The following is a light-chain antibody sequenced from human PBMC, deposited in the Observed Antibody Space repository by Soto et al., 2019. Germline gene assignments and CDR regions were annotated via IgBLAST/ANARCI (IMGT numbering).Light chain of an antibody. V-gene: IGKV3-11*01. CDR1: ESVTSF. CDR2: DAS. CDR3: QQRSDWPRT. Sequence: EIVLTQSPATLSLSPGERATLSCRASESVTSFLAWYQQKPCQAPRLLIYDASNRATGISARFSGSGSGTDFPLTISSLEPEDFAVYYCQQRSDWPRTFGQGTKVESK. J-gene: IGKJ1*01.